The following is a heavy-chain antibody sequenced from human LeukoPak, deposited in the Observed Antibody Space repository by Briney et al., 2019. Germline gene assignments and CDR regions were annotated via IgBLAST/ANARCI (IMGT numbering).Heavy chain of an antibody. CDR3: AKDRSYVSGSYYNPTPFDY. J-gene: IGHJ4*02. CDR1: GFTFSSYA. Sequence: GGSLRLSCAASGFTFSSYAMSWVRQAPGKGLEWVSAISGSGGSTYYADSVKGRFTISRDNSKNTLYLQMNSLRAEDTAVYYCAKDRSYVSGSYYNPTPFDYWGQGTLVGVSS. CDR2: ISGSGGST. D-gene: IGHD3-10*01. V-gene: IGHV3-23*01.